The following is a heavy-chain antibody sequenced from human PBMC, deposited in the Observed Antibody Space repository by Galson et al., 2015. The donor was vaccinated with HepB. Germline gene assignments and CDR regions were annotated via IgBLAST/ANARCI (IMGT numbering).Heavy chain of an antibody. V-gene: IGHV5-51*01. Sequence: QSGAEVKKPGESLKISCEASGYSFTSYWIGWVRQMPGKGLEWMGIIYPADSDTKYSPSFQGQVTISADTSIRTAYLQWSSLKASDTATYFCARRFFSSSGYSFPYYFDYWGQGTLVTVSS. J-gene: IGHJ4*02. CDR1: GYSFTSYW. CDR3: ARRFFSSSGYSFPYYFDY. CDR2: IYPADSDT. D-gene: IGHD3-22*01.